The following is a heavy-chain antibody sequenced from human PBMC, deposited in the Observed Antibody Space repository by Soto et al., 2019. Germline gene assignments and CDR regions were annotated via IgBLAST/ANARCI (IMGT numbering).Heavy chain of an antibody. CDR2: INHSGST. V-gene: IGHV4-34*01. CDR3: ARLVVTARSGNGFDP. J-gene: IGHJ5*02. D-gene: IGHD2-21*02. Sequence: QVQLQQWGAGLLKPSETLSLTCAVYGGSFSGHFWTWIRQPPGKGLEWIGEINHSGSTTYNPCVKSRATRSVETAKTQFSLRLASVTAADAAVYYCARLVVTARSGNGFDPWGQGTLVTVSS. CDR1: GGSFSGHF.